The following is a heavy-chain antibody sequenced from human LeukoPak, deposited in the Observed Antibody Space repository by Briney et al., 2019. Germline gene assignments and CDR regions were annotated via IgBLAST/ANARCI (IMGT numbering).Heavy chain of an antibody. V-gene: IGHV1-18*01. CDR2: ISVYNGNT. CDR1: GYTFTSYG. Sequence: ASVKVSCKASGYTFTSYGISWVRQAPGQGLEWMGWISVYNGNTNYAQKFQGRVTMTTDTSTSTAYMELRSLRPDDTAVYYCARDAQVRYDSSGYPDYWGQGTLVTVSS. D-gene: IGHD3-22*01. J-gene: IGHJ4*02. CDR3: ARDAQVRYDSSGYPDY.